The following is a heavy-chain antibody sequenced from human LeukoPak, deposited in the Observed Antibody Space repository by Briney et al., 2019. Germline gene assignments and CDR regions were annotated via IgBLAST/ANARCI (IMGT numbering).Heavy chain of an antibody. CDR1: GGTFSSYA. CDR2: IIPIFGTV. J-gene: IGHJ6*03. D-gene: IGHD6-13*01. CDR3: AREVSSSWGVPYYYYYMDV. V-gene: IGHV1-69*05. Sequence: ASVKVSCKASGGTFSSYAISWVRQAPGQGLEWMGGIIPIFGTVNYAQKFQGRVTITTDESTSTAYMELSSLRSEDTAVYYCAREVSSSWGVPYYYYYMDVWGKGTTVTVSS.